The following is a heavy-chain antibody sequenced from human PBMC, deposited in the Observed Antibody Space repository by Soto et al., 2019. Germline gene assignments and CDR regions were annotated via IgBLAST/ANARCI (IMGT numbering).Heavy chain of an antibody. CDR2: INAGNGNT. J-gene: IGHJ4*02. CDR3: ARDLGGWPDY. CDR1: GYTFTSYA. D-gene: IGHD6-19*01. Sequence: QVQLVQSGAEVKKPGASVKVSCKASGYTFTSYAIHSVRQAPGQRLEWMGWINAGNGNTKYSQKFQDRGTITRDTSASTAYMELSSLRSEDTAVYYCARDLGGWPDYWGQGTLVTVSS. V-gene: IGHV1-3*01.